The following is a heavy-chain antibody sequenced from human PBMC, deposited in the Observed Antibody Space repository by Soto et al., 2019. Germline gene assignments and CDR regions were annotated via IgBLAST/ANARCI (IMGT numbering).Heavy chain of an antibody. V-gene: IGHV3-23*01. Sequence: GGSMRLSCAASGVTFSSYAVSWVRQAPGKGLEWVSAISGSGGSTYYADSVKGRFTISRDNSKNTLYLQMNSLRAEDTAVYYCAKARAQYYDFWSGYPVDYWGQGTLVTVSS. CDR2: ISGSGGST. D-gene: IGHD3-3*01. CDR3: AKARAQYYDFWSGYPVDY. CDR1: GVTFSSYA. J-gene: IGHJ4*02.